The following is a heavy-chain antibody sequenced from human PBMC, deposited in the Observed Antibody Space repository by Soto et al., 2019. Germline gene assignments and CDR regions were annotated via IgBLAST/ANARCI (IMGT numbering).Heavy chain of an antibody. Sequence: SETLSLTCTVSGGSISSYYWSWIRQPPGKGLEWIGYIYYSGSTNYNPSLKSRVTISVDTSKNQFSLKLSSVTAADTAVYYCARHGRRLVVPAAEPSEYYYYYYMDVWGKGTTVTVSS. J-gene: IGHJ6*03. D-gene: IGHD2-2*01. CDR3: ARHGRRLVVPAAEPSEYYYYYYMDV. CDR1: GGSISSYY. V-gene: IGHV4-59*08. CDR2: IYYSGST.